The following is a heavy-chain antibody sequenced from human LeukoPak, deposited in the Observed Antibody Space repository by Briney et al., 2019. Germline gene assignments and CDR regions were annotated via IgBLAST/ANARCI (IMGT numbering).Heavy chain of an antibody. V-gene: IGHV3-30*02. CDR1: GFTFSSYG. CDR2: IRYDGSNK. J-gene: IGHJ3*02. Sequence: GGSLRLSCAASGFTFSSYGMHWVRQAPGKGLEWVAFIRYDGSNKYYTDSVKGRFTISRDNSKNTLYLQMNSLRAEDTAVYYCAKVLESGYYSDAFDIWGQGTMVTVSS. D-gene: IGHD3-22*01. CDR3: AKVLESGYYSDAFDI.